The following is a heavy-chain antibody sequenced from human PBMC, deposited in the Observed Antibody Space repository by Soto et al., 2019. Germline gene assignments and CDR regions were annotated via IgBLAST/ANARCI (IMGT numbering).Heavy chain of an antibody. Sequence: EVQLLESGGGLVQPGESLRLSCAASGFTFSSYAMSWVRQAPGKGLEWVSVISGSDDSTYYADSVKGRFTISRDNSKNTLYRQTNSLRAEDTAVYYCAKRSSSSTVDYWGQGTLVTVSS. CDR3: AKRSSSSTVDY. J-gene: IGHJ4*02. CDR2: ISGSDDST. V-gene: IGHV3-23*01. D-gene: IGHD6-6*01. CDR1: GFTFSSYA.